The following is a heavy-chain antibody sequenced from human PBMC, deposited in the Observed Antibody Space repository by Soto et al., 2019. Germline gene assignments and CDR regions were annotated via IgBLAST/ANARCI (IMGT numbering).Heavy chain of an antibody. Sequence: QVQLVQSGAAVRKPGSSVKVSCKASGGTFTKYAITWVRQAPTQGLEWMGGIVPHPGTTNYAQKFQGRVAMSADESTSTAYLELSSLRSEDTAVYYCASGVGGLGGSSGWPDYAFDVWGQGTMVIVSS. D-gene: IGHD6-19*01. CDR3: ASGVGGLGGSSGWPDYAFDV. CDR1: GGTFTKYA. J-gene: IGHJ3*01. V-gene: IGHV1-69*01. CDR2: IVPHPGTT.